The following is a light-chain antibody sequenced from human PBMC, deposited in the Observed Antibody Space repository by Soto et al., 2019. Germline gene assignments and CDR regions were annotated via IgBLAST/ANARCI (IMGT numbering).Light chain of an antibody. V-gene: IGKV3-15*01. CDR1: QGIGST. CDR3: QRYDNWPLT. J-gene: IGKJ4*01. CDR2: DTS. Sequence: EIVMTQSPATLSVSPGERATLSCRASQGIGSTLAWYQQKPGQTPRLLMYDTSTRATGVPARFSGSRSGTEFNLTINRLQSEDFGVYYCQRYDNWPLTFGGGTKVEVK.